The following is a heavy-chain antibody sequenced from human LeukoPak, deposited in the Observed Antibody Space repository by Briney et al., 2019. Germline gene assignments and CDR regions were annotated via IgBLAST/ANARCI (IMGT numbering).Heavy chain of an antibody. CDR2: IYYSGST. D-gene: IGHD6-13*01. CDR3: ARWDSNWYAFDI. V-gene: IGHV4-59*08. J-gene: IGHJ3*02. Sequence: SETLSLTCTVSGGSISSYYWNWMRQPPGKGLEWIAYIYYSGSTNYNPSLKSRVTISVDTSKNHFSLKLTSVTAADTAVYYCARWDSNWYAFDIWGQGTTVTVSS. CDR1: GGSISSYY.